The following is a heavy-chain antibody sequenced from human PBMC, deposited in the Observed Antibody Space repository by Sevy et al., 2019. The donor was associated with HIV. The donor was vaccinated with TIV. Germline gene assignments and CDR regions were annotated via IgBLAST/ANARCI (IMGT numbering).Heavy chain of an antibody. CDR3: ARDGTRLQY. CDR2: ISGSGDPT. V-gene: IGHV3-48*02. J-gene: IGHJ4*02. D-gene: IGHD2-21*02. Sequence: GGSLRLSCVVSGFMFSNFGMNWVRQVPGKGLEWVAYISGSGDPTKYAESVKGRFTVSRDNAQNALFLQMNSLREDDTGVYFCARDGTRLQYWGQGTLVTVSS. CDR1: GFMFSNFG.